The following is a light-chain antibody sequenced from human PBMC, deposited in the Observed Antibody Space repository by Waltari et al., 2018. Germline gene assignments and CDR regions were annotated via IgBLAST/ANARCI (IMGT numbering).Light chain of an antibody. CDR3: QQYYIAPHT. CDR2: KAS. CDR1: QSISGW. V-gene: IGKV1-5*03. J-gene: IGKJ4*01. Sequence: PSPSPLSAFVGDRVTIPCRASQSISGWLAWYQQKPGKAPKLLIYKASSLESGVPSRFSGSGSGTDFTLTISSLQAEDVAVYYCQQYYIAPHTFGGGTKVEVK.